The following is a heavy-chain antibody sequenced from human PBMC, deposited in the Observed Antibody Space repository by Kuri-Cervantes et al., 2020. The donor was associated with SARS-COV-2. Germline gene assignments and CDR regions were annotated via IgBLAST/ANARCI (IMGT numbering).Heavy chain of an antibody. J-gene: IGHJ4*02. Sequence: GGSLRLSCAASGFTFSSYAMHWVRQAPGKGLVWVSRINPDGSYTNNADSVKGRFTLSRDNAKNMLFLQMNSLRAEDTAVYYCVRDRDHWNFDYWGQGTLVTVSS. CDR2: INPDGSYT. CDR1: GFTFSSYA. V-gene: IGHV3-74*01. D-gene: IGHD1-1*01. CDR3: VRDRDHWNFDY.